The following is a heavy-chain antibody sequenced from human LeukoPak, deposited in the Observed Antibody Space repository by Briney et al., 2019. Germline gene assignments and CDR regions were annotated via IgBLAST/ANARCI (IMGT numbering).Heavy chain of an antibody. CDR1: GYTFTSYY. CDR3: ARAGGGPQDSGNYHGEVYYFDY. D-gene: IGHD1-26*01. CDR2: INPSGGST. V-gene: IGHV1-46*01. J-gene: IGHJ4*02. Sequence: ASVKVSCKASGYTFTSYYMHWVRQAPGQGREWMGIINPSGGSTSYAQKFQGRVTMTRDTSTSTVYMELSSLRSEDTAVYYCARAGGGPQDSGNYHGEVYYFDYWGQGTLVTVSS.